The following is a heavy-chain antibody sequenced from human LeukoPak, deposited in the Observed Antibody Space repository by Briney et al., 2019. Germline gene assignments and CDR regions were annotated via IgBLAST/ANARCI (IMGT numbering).Heavy chain of an antibody. D-gene: IGHD3-16*01. CDR3: ARDGFGTGSN. J-gene: IGHJ4*02. V-gene: IGHV3-21*04. CDR1: GFTFSIYS. Sequence: PGGSLRLSCAASGFTFSIYSMNWVRHAPGKGREGVSSISSRSSYIYYGYSVKGRFTISRDNSKNQLHLQLNSLRAEDTAVYYCARDGFGTGSNWGQGPLVTVCS. CDR2: ISSRSSYI.